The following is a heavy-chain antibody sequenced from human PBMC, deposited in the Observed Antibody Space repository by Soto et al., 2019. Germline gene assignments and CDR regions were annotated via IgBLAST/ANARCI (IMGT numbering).Heavy chain of an antibody. CDR1: GGSFSGYY. V-gene: IGHV4-34*01. CDR3: ARWKSAGKYYYYGVDV. J-gene: IGHJ6*02. CDR2: INHSGST. Sequence: SETLSLTCAVYGGSFSGYYWSWIRQPPGKGLEWIGEINHSGSTNYNPSLKSRVTISVDTSKNQFSLKLSSVTAADTAVYYCARWKSAGKYYYYGVDVWGQGTTVTVSS. D-gene: IGHD3-10*01.